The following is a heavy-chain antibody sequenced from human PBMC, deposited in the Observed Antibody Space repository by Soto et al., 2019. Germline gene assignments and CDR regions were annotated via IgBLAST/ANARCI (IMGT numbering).Heavy chain of an antibody. CDR1: GGTFSSYA. V-gene: IGHV1-69*12. J-gene: IGHJ6*02. Sequence: QVQLVQSGAEVKKPGSSVKVSCKASGGTFSSYAISWVRQAPGQWLEWMGGIIPIFGTANYAQKFQGRVTITADESTSTAYMELSSLRSEDTAVYYCSMKAAAGTGSHEFYYYGMDVWGQGTTVTVSS. CDR2: IIPIFGTA. D-gene: IGHD6-13*01. CDR3: SMKAAAGTGSHEFYYYGMDV.